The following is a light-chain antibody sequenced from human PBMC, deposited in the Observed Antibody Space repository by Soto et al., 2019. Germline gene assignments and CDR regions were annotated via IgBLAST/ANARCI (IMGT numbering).Light chain of an antibody. V-gene: IGKV3-20*01. CDR3: QQYGSSPRT. CDR1: QSVSSNY. J-gene: IGKJ1*01. CDR2: GAS. Sequence: EMVWTQSPGTLSLSPGEIATLSCRASQSVSSNYLAWYQQKPGQAPRLLIYGASSRATGIPDRFSGSGSGTDFTLTISRREPEEFAVYYCQQYGSSPRTFGQGTKVEIK.